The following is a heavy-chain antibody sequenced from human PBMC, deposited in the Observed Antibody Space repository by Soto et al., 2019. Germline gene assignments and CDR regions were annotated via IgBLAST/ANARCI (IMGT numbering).Heavy chain of an antibody. CDR2: INSDGSST. J-gene: IGHJ6*02. Sequence: GSLRLSCAVSGSTFSNDWMHWVRQAPGKGLVWVSHINSDGSSTNYADFVKGRFTIARDNAKNTVYLQMNSLRAEDTAVYYCARDRSYSLDVWGQGTTVTVSS. V-gene: IGHV3-74*01. CDR1: GSTFSNDW. CDR3: ARDRSYSLDV.